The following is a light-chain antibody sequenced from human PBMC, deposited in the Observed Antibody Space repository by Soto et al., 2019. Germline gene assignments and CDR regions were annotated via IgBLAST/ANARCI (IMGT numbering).Light chain of an antibody. Sequence: DIQMTQSPSSVSASVGDRVTITCRASQGIGSWLGWYQQKPGKAPKLLIYAAASLQSGVPSRFSATFSGTEFTLTISSRQPEDLATYFCQQANSFPLTFGPGTKVDLK. CDR3: QQANSFPLT. V-gene: IGKV1-12*01. J-gene: IGKJ3*01. CDR2: AAA. CDR1: QGIGSW.